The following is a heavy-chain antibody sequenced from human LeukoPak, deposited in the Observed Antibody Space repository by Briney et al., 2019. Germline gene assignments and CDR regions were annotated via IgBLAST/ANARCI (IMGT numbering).Heavy chain of an antibody. CDR3: AEESSSGWPEHVDH. CDR1: GFILSTYW. D-gene: IGHD6-19*01. V-gene: IGHV3-74*01. Sequence: GGSLRLSCAASGFILSTYWMHWVRQVPGKGLLWVSRINGGGKDTPYADSGKGRFTISRDNAKNLVYLQMNSLRVEDTGVYYCAEESSSGWPEHVDHWGQGALVTVSS. J-gene: IGHJ4*02. CDR2: INGGGKDT.